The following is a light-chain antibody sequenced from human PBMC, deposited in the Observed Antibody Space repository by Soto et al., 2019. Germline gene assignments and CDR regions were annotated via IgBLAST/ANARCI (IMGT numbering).Light chain of an antibody. Sequence: QSALTQPPSASGSPGQSVTISCTGTGKDVGTYHYVSWYQQHTGKAPKLIVYEVYKRPSGVPDRFSGSKSANTASLTVSGLQAEDEAVYFCSSYAGSINFVLFGGGTQLTVL. CDR1: GKDVGTYHY. CDR2: EVY. CDR3: SSYAGSINFVL. V-gene: IGLV2-8*01. J-gene: IGLJ2*01.